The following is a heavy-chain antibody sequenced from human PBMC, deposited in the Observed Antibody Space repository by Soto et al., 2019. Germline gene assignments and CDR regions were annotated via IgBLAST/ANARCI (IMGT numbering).Heavy chain of an antibody. CDR2: ISYDGSNK. CDR3: ARDPSYGPYYYGMDV. Sequence: PGGSLRLSCAASGFTFSSYAMHWVRQAPGKGLEWVAVISYDGSNKYYADSVKGRFTISRDNSKNTLYLQMNSLRAEDTAVYYCARDPSYGPYYYGMDVWGQGTTVTVSS. V-gene: IGHV3-30-3*01. J-gene: IGHJ6*02. D-gene: IGHD5-18*01. CDR1: GFTFSSYA.